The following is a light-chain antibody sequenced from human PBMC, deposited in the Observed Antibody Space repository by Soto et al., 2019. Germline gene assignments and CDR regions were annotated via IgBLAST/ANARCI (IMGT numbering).Light chain of an antibody. Sequence: ILSTISTTTLTVSAVEGALISCMASQSVSSKLAWYQQKPGQAPRLLIYGASTRATGIPARFSGSGSGTEFTLIISSLQSEDSAVYYCQQYNSWLWTFGQGTKVDI. V-gene: IGKV3-15*01. J-gene: IGKJ1*01. CDR1: QSVSSK. CDR2: GAS. CDR3: QQYNSWLWT.